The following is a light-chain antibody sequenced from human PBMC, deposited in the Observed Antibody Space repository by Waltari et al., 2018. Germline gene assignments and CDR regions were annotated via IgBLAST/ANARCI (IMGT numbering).Light chain of an antibody. J-gene: IGKJ2*01. V-gene: IGKV4-1*01. Sequence: DIVMTQSPDSLAVSLGERATIKCKSSQSVLYSSNNKNYLAWYQQKPGQPPKLLIYWASTRESVVPDLFSGSGSETDFTLTVSSLQAEDVAVYYCQQYYSTPTFGQGTKLEIK. CDR3: QQYYSTPT. CDR2: WAS. CDR1: QSVLYSSNNKNY.